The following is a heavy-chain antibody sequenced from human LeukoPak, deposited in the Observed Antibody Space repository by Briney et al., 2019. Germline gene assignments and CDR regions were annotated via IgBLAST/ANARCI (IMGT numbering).Heavy chain of an antibody. CDR2: IYYSGST. CDR1: GGSINTYF. V-gene: IGHV4-59*08. CDR3: VRGSTLRHYQY. D-gene: IGHD3-16*01. J-gene: IGHJ4*02. Sequence: SETLSLTCTVSGGSINTYFWSWIRQPPGKGLEWIGYIYYSGSTNYNPSLKSRVTISVDTSKNQFSLKLSSVTAADTAVYYCVRGSTLRHYQYWGQGTLVTVSS.